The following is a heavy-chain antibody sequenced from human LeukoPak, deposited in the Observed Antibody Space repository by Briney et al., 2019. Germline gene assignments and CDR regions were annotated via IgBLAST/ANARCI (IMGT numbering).Heavy chain of an antibody. Sequence: PSQTLSLTCTVSGGSISSGGYYWSWIRQHPGKGLEWIGYIYYSGSTYYNPSLKSRVTISVDTSKNQFSLELSAVTAADTAVYYCARGSRGPFDYWGQGTLVTVSS. J-gene: IGHJ4*02. CDR3: ARGSRGPFDY. D-gene: IGHD3-10*01. CDR1: GGSISSGGYY. CDR2: IYYSGST. V-gene: IGHV4-31*03.